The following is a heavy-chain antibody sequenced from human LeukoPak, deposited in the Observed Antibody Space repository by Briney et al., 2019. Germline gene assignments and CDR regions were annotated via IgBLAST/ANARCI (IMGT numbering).Heavy chain of an antibody. V-gene: IGHV3-21*01. CDR3: ARDEAVAGFDY. J-gene: IGHJ4*02. Sequence: GGSLRLSCAASGFTFSSYSMNWVRQAPGKGLEWVSSISSSSSYIHYADSVKGRFTISRDNAKNSLYLQMNSLRAEDTAVYYCARDEAVAGFDYWGQGTLVTVSS. CDR1: GFTFSSYS. CDR2: ISSSSSYI. D-gene: IGHD6-19*01.